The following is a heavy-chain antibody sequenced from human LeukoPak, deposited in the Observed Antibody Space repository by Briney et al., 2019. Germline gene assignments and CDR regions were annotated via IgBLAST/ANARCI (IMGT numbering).Heavy chain of an antibody. CDR2: INSDGSST. J-gene: IGHJ4*02. CDR1: GFTFSSYL. Sequence: GGSLRLSCAASGFTFSSYLMHWVRQAPGKGLVWVSRINSDGSSTNYADSVKGRFTISRDNAKNTLYLQMNSLRAEDTAVYYCARSGSYLSYFDFWGQGTLVTVSS. V-gene: IGHV3-74*01. D-gene: IGHD3-10*01. CDR3: ARSGSYLSYFDF.